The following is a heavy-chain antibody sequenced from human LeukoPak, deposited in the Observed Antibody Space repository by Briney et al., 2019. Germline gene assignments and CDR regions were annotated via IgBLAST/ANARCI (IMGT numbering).Heavy chain of an antibody. CDR3: AKGTLGSCSGASCYPLDY. V-gene: IGHV3-23*01. J-gene: IGHJ4*02. CDR2: ITDSGINT. CDR1: GFTFSSYA. Sequence: GASLRLSVAASGFTFSSYAMAWVRQSPGKGLEWVSVITDSGINTYYTDSLKGRFTISRDNSKNTLYLQMNSLRAEDTAVYYCAKGTLGSCSGASCYPLDYWGQGTLVTVSS. D-gene: IGHD2-15*01.